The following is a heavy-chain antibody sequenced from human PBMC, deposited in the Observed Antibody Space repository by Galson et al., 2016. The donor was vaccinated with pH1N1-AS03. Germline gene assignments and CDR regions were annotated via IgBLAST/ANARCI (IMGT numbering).Heavy chain of an antibody. V-gene: IGHV5-51*01. D-gene: IGHD2-2*01. J-gene: IGHJ6*02. CDR3: ARHREYQVLSSTMDV. CDR1: GYRFPTSW. Sequence: QSGAEVKKPGESLKISCQGSGYRFPTSWIGWVRQMPGKGLGWMGIIYPSDSDTRYNPSFQGQVTISVDESIGTAYLQWSSLKASDTAIYYCARHREYQVLSSTMDVWGQGTTVTVSS. CDR2: IYPSDSDT.